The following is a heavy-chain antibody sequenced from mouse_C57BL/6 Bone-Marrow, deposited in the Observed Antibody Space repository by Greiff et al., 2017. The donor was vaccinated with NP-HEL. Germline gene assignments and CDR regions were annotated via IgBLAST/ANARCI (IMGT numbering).Heavy chain of an antibody. CDR3: FYYGSSYTDY. D-gene: IGHD1-1*01. CDR2: INPSTGGT. CDR1: GYSFTGYY. V-gene: IGHV1-42*01. J-gene: IGHJ2*01. Sequence: EVQLQESGPELVKPGASVKISCKASGYSFTGYYMNWVKQSPEKSLEWIGEINPSTGGTTYSQKFKAKATLTVDKSSSTAYMQLKSLTSEDSAVYYCFYYGSSYTDYWGQGTTLTVSS.